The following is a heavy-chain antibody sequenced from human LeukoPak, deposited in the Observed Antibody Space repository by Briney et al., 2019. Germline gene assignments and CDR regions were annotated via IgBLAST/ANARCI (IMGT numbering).Heavy chain of an antibody. CDR3: ARWAQMTTVTDGIDY. J-gene: IGHJ4*02. CDR1: GGSISSYY. V-gene: IGHV4-59*01. Sequence: PSETLSLTCTVSGGSISSYYWSRIRQPPGKGLEWIGYIYYSGSTNYNPSLKSRVTISVDTSKNQFSLKLSSVTAADTAVYYCARWAQMTTVTDGIDYWGQGTLVTVSS. D-gene: IGHD4-17*01. CDR2: IYYSGST.